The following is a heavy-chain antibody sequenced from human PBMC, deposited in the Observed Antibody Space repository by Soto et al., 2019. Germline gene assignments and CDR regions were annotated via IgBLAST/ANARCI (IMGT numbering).Heavy chain of an antibody. Sequence: EVQLLESGGGLVQPGGSLRLSCAASGFTFSSYAMSWVRQAPGKGLEWVSAISGSGGSTYYADSVKGRFTISRDNSKNTLYLQMNSLRAEDTAVYYCAKFQVATMGGVYYYYGMDVWGQGTTVTVSS. D-gene: IGHD5-12*01. J-gene: IGHJ6*02. CDR2: ISGSGGST. CDR1: GFTFSSYA. V-gene: IGHV3-23*01. CDR3: AKFQVATMGGVYYYYGMDV.